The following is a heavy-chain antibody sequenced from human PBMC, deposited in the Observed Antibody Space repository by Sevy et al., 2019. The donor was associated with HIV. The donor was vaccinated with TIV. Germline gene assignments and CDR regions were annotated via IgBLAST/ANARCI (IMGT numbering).Heavy chain of an antibody. CDR2: IYYSGST. Sequence: SETLSLTCTVSGGSISSYYWSWIRQPPGKGLEWIGYIYYSGSTNYNPSLKSRVTISVDTSKNQFSLKLSSVTAADTAVYYCARLLYYSNYYYYYYIDVWGKGTTVTVSS. V-gene: IGHV4-59*08. CDR1: GGSISSYY. CDR3: ARLLYYSNYYYYYYIDV. J-gene: IGHJ6*03. D-gene: IGHD4-4*01.